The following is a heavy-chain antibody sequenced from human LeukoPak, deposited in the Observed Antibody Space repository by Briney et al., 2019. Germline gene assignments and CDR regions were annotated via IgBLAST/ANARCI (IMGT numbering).Heavy chain of an antibody. Sequence: GGPLRLSCAASVVTFSSYGMHWVRQAPRKGVEWGAVISYDGSNKYYADSVKGRFTISRDNSKNTLYLQMNSLRAEDTAVYYCAKDPKPLEYYYDSSGLDYWGQGTLVTVSS. CDR2: ISYDGSNK. V-gene: IGHV3-30*18. CDR3: AKDPKPLEYYYDSSGLDY. J-gene: IGHJ4*02. D-gene: IGHD3-22*01. CDR1: VVTFSSYG.